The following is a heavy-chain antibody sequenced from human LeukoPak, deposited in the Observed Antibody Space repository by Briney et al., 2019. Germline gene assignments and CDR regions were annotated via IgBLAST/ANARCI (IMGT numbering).Heavy chain of an antibody. D-gene: IGHD2-15*01. CDR3: ARGNYCSGGSCYDGAFDY. V-gene: IGHV1-18*01. CDR2: SSGYNGNT. CDR1: GYTFTRYG. J-gene: IGHJ4*02. Sequence: GASVKVSCKASGYTFTRYGISWVRQAPGQGLEWMGWSSGYNGNTNYAQKHQGRVTMTTDTSTSTAYMELRSLRSDDTAVYYCARGNYCSGGSCYDGAFDYWGQGTLVTVSS.